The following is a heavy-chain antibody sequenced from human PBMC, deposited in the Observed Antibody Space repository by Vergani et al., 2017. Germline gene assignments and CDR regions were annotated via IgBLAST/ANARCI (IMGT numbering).Heavy chain of an antibody. CDR1: GFTFSSYG. D-gene: IGHD3-22*01. CDR3: ANGDAQDDSSGYYAVSFDY. J-gene: IGHJ4*02. Sequence: QVQLLESGGGVVQPGRSLRLSCAASGFTFSSYGMHWVRQAPGKGLEWVAVIWYDGSNKYYADSVKGRFTISRDNSKNTLYLQMNSLRAEDTAVYYCANGDAQDDSSGYYAVSFDYWGQGTLVTVSS. V-gene: IGHV3-33*06. CDR2: IWYDGSNK.